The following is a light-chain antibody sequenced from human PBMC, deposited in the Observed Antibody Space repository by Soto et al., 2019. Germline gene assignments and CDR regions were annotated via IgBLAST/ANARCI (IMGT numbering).Light chain of an antibody. Sequence: DIQMTQSPSSLSASVGDRVTITCRASLTVSSYLNWYQQKPGKAPNLLIYPASSLQHGVPSRFSGSGSGTDFTLTISSLQPEDSATYYCQQTYSSLPWTFGQGTKVEIK. CDR1: LTVSSY. V-gene: IGKV1-39*01. CDR2: PAS. J-gene: IGKJ1*01. CDR3: QQTYSSLPWT.